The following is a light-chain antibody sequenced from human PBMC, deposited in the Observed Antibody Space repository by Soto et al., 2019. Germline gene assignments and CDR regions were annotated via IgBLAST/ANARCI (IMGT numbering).Light chain of an antibody. V-gene: IGKV3-15*01. CDR1: QSVSSN. CDR2: GAS. J-gene: IGKJ4*01. CDR3: HQYNNWPPRT. Sequence: EIVMTQSPATLSVSPGERATLSCRASQSVSSNLAWYQQKPGQAPRLLIYGASTRATGIPARFSGSGSGTELILTISSLQSDDVAVSYCHQYNNWPPRTFGGGTKVEIK.